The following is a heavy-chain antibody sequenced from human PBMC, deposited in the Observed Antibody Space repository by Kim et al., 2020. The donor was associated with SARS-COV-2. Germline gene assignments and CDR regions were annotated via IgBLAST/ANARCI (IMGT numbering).Heavy chain of an antibody. V-gene: IGHV3-48*02. CDR1: GFTFSSYS. CDR3: ARDGRDSSGYYWIVRYNFDY. Sequence: GGSLRLSCAASGFTFSSYSMNWVRQAPGKGLEWVSYISSSSSTIYYADSVKGRFTISRDNAKNSLYLQMNSLRDEDTAVYYCARDGRDSSGYYWIVRYNFDYWGQGTLVTVSS. CDR2: ISSSSSTI. D-gene: IGHD3-22*01. J-gene: IGHJ4*02.